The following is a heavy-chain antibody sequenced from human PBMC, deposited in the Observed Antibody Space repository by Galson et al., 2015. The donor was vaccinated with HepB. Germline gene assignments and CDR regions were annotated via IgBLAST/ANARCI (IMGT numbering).Heavy chain of an antibody. CDR1: GFTFRIYA. CDR3: AKYLTPGMASPGDY. J-gene: IGHJ4*02. D-gene: IGHD4-17*01. V-gene: IGHV3-23*01. Sequence: SLRLSCAASGFTFRIYAMTWVRQAPGKGLEWVSAISGTGSSTYYADSVKGRFTISRDNSKNTLYLQMNSLRVEDTAIYYCAKYLTPGMASPGDYWGQGTLVTVSS. CDR2: ISGTGSST.